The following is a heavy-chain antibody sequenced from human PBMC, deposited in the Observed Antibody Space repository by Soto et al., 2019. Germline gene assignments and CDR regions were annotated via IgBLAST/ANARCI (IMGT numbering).Heavy chain of an antibody. V-gene: IGHV4-4*02. CDR3: ARGSVVNRMFDY. D-gene: IGHD2-15*01. J-gene: IGHJ4*02. Sequence: SETLSLTCAVSGGSISSSNWWGWVRQPPGKGLEWIGEIYHRGSTDYNPSLKSRVTISVDKSKNQFSLKLSSVTAADTAVYYCARGSVVNRMFDYWGQGTLVTVSS. CDR1: GGSISSSNW. CDR2: IYHRGST.